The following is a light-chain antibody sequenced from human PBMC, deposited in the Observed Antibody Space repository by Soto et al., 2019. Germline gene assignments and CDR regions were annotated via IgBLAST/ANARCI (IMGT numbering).Light chain of an antibody. CDR1: QTISSW. V-gene: IGKV1-5*03. CDR3: QHYNSYSEA. J-gene: IGKJ1*01. CDR2: KAS. Sequence: DIQLTQSPSTLSVSVGDRVTITCPASQTISSWLAWYQQKPGKAPKLLIYKASTLKSGVPSRFSGSGSGTEFTLTISSLKPDDFATYYCQHYNSYSEAFGQGTKVDIK.